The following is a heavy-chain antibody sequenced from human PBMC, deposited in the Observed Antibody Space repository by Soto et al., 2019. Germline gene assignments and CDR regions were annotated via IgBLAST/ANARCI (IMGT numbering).Heavy chain of an antibody. J-gene: IGHJ2*01. Sequence: DMGWIRQPPGQALEWLALIYWDADKRYSPSLTRRLTITKDTSKHQVVLTMTNMDPVDTATYYCAFFFLQAEDARRATGPVSAFLLNRSSDL. CDR2: IYWDADK. V-gene: IGHV2-5*02. D-gene: IGHD1-26*01. CDR3: AFFFLQAEDARRATGPVSAFLLNRSSDL. CDR1: D.